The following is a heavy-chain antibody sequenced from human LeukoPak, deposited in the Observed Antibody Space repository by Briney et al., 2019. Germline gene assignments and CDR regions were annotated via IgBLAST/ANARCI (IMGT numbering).Heavy chain of an antibody. J-gene: IGHJ4*02. CDR3: ARGVGERYFDY. Sequence: PGGSLRLSCVASEFSVSYIYMTWVRQAPGKGLEWVSVIYPAGHTYYADSVRGRFTISRDNSKNTLYLQMNSLRDDGTAVYYCARGVGERYFDYWGQGALVTVSS. V-gene: IGHV3-66*01. D-gene: IGHD3-10*01. CDR1: EFSVSYIY. CDR2: IYPAGHT.